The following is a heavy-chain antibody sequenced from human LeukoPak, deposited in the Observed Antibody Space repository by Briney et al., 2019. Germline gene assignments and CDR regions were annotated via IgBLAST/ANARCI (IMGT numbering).Heavy chain of an antibody. Sequence: PSETLSLTCTVSGGSINNYYWSWIRQPPGKGLEWIGYIIYSGSTNYNPSLKSRVTISVDTSKNHFSLKLSSVTAADTAVYYCARGGDILTPGSFDYWGQGTLVTVSS. CDR3: ARGGDILTPGSFDY. D-gene: IGHD3-9*01. CDR1: GGSINNYY. V-gene: IGHV4-59*01. J-gene: IGHJ4*02. CDR2: IIYSGST.